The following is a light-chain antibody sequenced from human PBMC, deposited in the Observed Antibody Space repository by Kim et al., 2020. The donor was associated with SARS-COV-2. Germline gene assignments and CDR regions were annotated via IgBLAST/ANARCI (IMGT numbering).Light chain of an antibody. Sequence: VPPGQTATITCSGDKLGDKFVSWYQQRPGQSPVLVIQEDNKRPAGIPGRFSGSNSGNTATLTVSGTQALDEAEYYCQAWDRSAVVFGGGTQLTVL. J-gene: IGLJ3*02. CDR1: KLGDKF. CDR3: QAWDRSAVV. CDR2: EDN. V-gene: IGLV3-1*01.